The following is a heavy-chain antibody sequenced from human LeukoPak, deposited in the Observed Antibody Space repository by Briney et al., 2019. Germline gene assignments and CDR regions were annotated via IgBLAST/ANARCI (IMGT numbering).Heavy chain of an antibody. J-gene: IGHJ4*02. Sequence: ASVKVSCKASGYTFTSSDINWVRQATGQGLEWMGWMNPNNGNTGYAQKFQGRVTMTRDTSISTAYMELSSLRSEDTAVYYCAAAVPERRLGENYWGQGTLVTVSS. CDR2: MNPNNGNT. CDR1: GYTFTSSD. CDR3: AAAVPERRLGENY. D-gene: IGHD1-1*01. V-gene: IGHV1-8*01.